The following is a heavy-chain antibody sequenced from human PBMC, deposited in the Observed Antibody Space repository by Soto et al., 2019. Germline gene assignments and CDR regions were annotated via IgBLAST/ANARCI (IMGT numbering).Heavy chain of an antibody. D-gene: IGHD6-13*01. CDR3: ARDRYIAAAGRGNWFDP. Sequence: SETLSLTSTVSGGTISSYYWSWIRQPPGKGLEWIGYIYYSGSTNYNPSLKSRVTISVDTSKNQFSLKLSSVTAADTAVYYCARDRYIAAAGRGNWFDPWGQGTLVTVSS. CDR2: IYYSGST. V-gene: IGHV4-59*01. J-gene: IGHJ5*02. CDR1: GGTISSYY.